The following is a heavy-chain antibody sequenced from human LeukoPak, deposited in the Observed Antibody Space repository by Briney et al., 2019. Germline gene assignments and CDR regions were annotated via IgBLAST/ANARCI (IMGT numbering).Heavy chain of an antibody. D-gene: IGHD2/OR15-2a*01. CDR1: GFTFSDYW. CDR3: ARDSRTRILYKPVD. Sequence: GGSLRLSCAASGFTFSDYWMSWVRQAPGKGLEWVANIKKDGSDKYYVDSVKGRFTISRGNAKNSLSLQMNSLRVEDTAVYYCARDSRTRILYKPVDWGQGTLVTVSS. CDR2: IKKDGSDK. V-gene: IGHV3-7*01. J-gene: IGHJ4*02.